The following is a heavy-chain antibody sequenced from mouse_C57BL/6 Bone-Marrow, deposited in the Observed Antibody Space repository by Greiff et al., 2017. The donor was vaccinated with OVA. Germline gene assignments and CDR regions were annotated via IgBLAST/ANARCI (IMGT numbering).Heavy chain of an antibody. V-gene: IGHV1-64*01. J-gene: IGHJ1*03. D-gene: IGHD2-3*01. CDR1: GYTFTSYW. CDR2: IHPNSGST. CDR3: ANCYDGYCGWYFDV. Sequence: QVQLQQPGAELVKPGASVKLSCKASGYTFTSYWMHWVKQRPGQGLEWIGMIHPNSGSTNYNEKFKSKATLTVDKSSSTAYMQLSSLTSEDSAVYYCANCYDGYCGWYFDVWGTGTTVTVSS.